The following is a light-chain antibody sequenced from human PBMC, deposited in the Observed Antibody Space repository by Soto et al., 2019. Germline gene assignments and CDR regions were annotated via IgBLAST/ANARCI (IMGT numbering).Light chain of an antibody. J-gene: IGLJ2*01. CDR1: SSNIGSNA. CDR3: AALDDSLSGHVV. Sequence: QSVLTQSPSTSRTPGQRVTISCSGSSSNIGSNAVNWYQQLPGTAPRLVIYANDQRPSGVPARFSGSKSGTSASLAISGLQSEDEAVYYCAALDDSLSGHVVFGGGTKLTVL. CDR2: AND. V-gene: IGLV1-44*01.